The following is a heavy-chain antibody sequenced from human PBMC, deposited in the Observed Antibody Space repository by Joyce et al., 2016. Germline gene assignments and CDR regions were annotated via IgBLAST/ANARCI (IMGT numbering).Heavy chain of an antibody. V-gene: IGHV4-38-2*02. CDR1: GFPIRSGYY. CDR3: ARDSTVTTKRAFDQ. D-gene: IGHD4-17*01. J-gene: IGHJ4*02. CDR2: LYHSGNP. Sequence: QVQLQESGPGLVKPSETLSLTCAVSGFPIRSGYYWGWIRQPPGEGLEWTGSLYHSGNPYYNPSLNSRVAISIDTSKNQFSLRLSSVTAADTAVYYCARDSTVTTKRAFDQWGQGTLVTVSS.